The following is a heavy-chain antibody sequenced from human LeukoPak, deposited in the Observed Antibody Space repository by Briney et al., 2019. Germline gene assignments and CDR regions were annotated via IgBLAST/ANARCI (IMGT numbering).Heavy chain of an antibody. J-gene: IGHJ5*02. V-gene: IGHV4-39*01. Sequence: PSETLSLTCTVSGGSISSSSYYWGWIRQPPGKGLEWIGSIYYSGSTYYNPSLKSRVTISVDTSKNQFSLKLSSVTAADTAVYYCATGAKTYYDFWSGPATPWWFDPWGQGTLVTVSS. CDR1: GGSISSSSYY. CDR2: IYYSGST. D-gene: IGHD3-3*01. CDR3: ATGAKTYYDFWSGPATPWWFDP.